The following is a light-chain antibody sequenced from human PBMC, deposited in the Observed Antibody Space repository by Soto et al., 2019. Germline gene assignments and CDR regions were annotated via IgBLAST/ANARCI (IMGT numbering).Light chain of an antibody. CDR2: LTSDGSH. Sequence: QPVLTQSPSASASLGASVKLTCTLSGGHSSNAIAWHQQQPEKGPRYLMKLTSDGSHSKGDGIPDRFSGSSSGAERYLIISSLQSDDEADYYCQTWGTGIHGVFGGGTKLTVL. CDR3: QTWGTGIHGV. J-gene: IGLJ3*02. V-gene: IGLV4-69*01. CDR1: GGHSSNA.